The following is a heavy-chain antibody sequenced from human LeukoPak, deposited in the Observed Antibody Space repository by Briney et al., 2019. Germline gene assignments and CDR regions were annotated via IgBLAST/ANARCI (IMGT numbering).Heavy chain of an antibody. J-gene: IGHJ4*02. Sequence: GGSLRHSCAASGFTFSDYSMNWVRQAPGKGLEWVSSISSSSTYIYYADSVKGRFTISRDNAKNSLYLQMNSLRAEDTAVYYCARAMVRGSVVGGYFDYWGQGTLVTVSS. V-gene: IGHV3-21*01. CDR2: ISSSSTYI. CDR1: GFTFSDYS. CDR3: ARAMVRGSVVGGYFDY. D-gene: IGHD3-10*01.